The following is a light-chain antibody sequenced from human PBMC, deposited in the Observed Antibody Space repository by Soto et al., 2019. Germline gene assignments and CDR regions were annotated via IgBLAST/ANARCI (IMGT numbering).Light chain of an antibody. CDR3: QQYNTSPWT. CDR1: QSVSSNY. CDR2: GAS. Sequence: EIVMTQSPATLSVSPGERATLSCRASQSVSSNYLAWYRQKPGQAPRLLIYGASSRATGIPDRFSGSGSGTDFTLTISRLEPEDFAVYYCQQYNTSPWTFGQGTKVDIK. V-gene: IGKV3-20*01. J-gene: IGKJ1*01.